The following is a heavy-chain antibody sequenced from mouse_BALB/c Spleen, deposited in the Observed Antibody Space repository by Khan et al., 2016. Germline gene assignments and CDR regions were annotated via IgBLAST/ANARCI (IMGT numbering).Heavy chain of an antibody. CDR2: IRHKAGGYTT. CDR3: ASLTGTIAY. V-gene: IGHV7-3*02. Sequence: EVELVESGGGLVQTGGSLRLSCATSGFTFTDYYMTWVRQPPGKALEWLGFIRHKAGGYTTEYSASVKGRFTISRDNSQSILYLQMNTLRAEDSATYYCASLTGTIAYWGQGTLVTVSA. CDR1: GFTFTDYY. J-gene: IGHJ3*01. D-gene: IGHD4-1*01.